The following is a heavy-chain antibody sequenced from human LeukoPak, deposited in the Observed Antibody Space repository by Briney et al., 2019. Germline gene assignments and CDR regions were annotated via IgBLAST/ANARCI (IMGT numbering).Heavy chain of an antibody. CDR1: GGSISSGSYY. J-gene: IGHJ3*02. Sequence: SETLSLTCTVSGGSISSGSYYWSWTRQPAGKGLEWIGRIYTSGSTNYNPSLKSRVTISVDTSKNQFSLKLSSVTAADTAVYYCASRRGQGAFDIWGQGTMVTVSS. CDR3: ASRRGQGAFDI. D-gene: IGHD1-14*01. CDR2: IYTSGST. V-gene: IGHV4-61*02.